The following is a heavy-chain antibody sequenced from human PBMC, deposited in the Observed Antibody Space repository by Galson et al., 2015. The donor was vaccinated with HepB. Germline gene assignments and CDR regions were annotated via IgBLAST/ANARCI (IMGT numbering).Heavy chain of an antibody. V-gene: IGHV1-46*01. CDR3: ARGRFLEWPTFDI. CDR2: INPSGGST. J-gene: IGHJ3*02. Sequence: SCKASGHTFTSYYMHWVRQAPGQGLEWMGIINPSGGSTSYAQKFQGRVAMTRDTSTSTVYMELSSLRSEDTAVYYCARGRFLEWPTFDIWGQGTMVTVSS. CDR1: GHTFTSYY. D-gene: IGHD3-3*01.